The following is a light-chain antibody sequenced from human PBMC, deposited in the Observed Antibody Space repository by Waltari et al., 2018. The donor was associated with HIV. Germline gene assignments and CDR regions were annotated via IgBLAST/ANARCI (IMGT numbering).Light chain of an antibody. CDR1: SSDVGDYNY. J-gene: IGLJ3*02. V-gene: IGLV2-11*01. CDR3: CSYADKYTCV. CDR2: EVN. Sequence: QSALTQPRSVSGSPGQSVTISCTGTSSDVGDYNYVSWYQPHPGKAPKLMILEVNKRPSEVPARFSFSTSGNTSSLPISGRHAEDEADYYCCSYADKYTCVFGGGTKLTVL.